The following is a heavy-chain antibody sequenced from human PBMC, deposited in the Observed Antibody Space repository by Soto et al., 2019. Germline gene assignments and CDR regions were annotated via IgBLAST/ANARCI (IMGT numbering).Heavy chain of an antibody. V-gene: IGHV1-18*01. J-gene: IGHJ4*02. CDR1: GYTFSNYG. D-gene: IGHD2-21*02. CDR2: ISAYNGNA. CDR3: ARDQRARDWHGEDY. Sequence: QVQLVQSGAEVKKPGASVKVSCKASGYTFSNYGITWVRQAPGQGLEWMGWISAYNGNANYAQKLQGRGTMTTATXXSTAYMELRRLRSDATAVYYRARDQRARDWHGEDYWGQGTLVPVSS.